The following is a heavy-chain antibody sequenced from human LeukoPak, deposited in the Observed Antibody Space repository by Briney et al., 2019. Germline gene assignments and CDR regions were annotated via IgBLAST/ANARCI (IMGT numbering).Heavy chain of an antibody. D-gene: IGHD5-24*01. CDR1: GFTVSSNY. Sequence: GGSLRLSCAASGFTVSSNYMSWVRQAPGKGLEWVSLIYSGGSTYYADSVKGRFTISRDNSKNTLYLQMSSLRAEDTAVYYCASRDKGYYYGMDVWGQGTTVTVSS. CDR3: ASRDKGYYYGMDV. CDR2: IYSGGST. J-gene: IGHJ6*02. V-gene: IGHV3-66*01.